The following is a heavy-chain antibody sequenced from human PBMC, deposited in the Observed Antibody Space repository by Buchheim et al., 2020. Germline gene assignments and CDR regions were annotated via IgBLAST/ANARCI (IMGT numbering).Heavy chain of an antibody. CDR2: IYYSGST. Sequence: QVQLQESGPGLVKPSETLSLTCTVSGGSISSYYWSWIRQPPGKGLEWIGYIYYSGSTNYNPSLKSRVTISVDTSQNQFYLKLSSVTAADTAVYYCARDGDSSGYMGYYGMDVWGQGTT. V-gene: IGHV4-59*01. D-gene: IGHD3-22*01. CDR3: ARDGDSSGYMGYYGMDV. CDR1: GGSISSYY. J-gene: IGHJ6*02.